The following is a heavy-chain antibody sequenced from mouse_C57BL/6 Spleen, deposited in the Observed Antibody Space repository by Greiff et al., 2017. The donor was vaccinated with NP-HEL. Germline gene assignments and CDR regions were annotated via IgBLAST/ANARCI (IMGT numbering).Heavy chain of an antibody. CDR2: SDPSDSYT. V-gene: IGHV1-69*01. Sequence: VQLQQPGAELVMPGASVKLSCKASGYTFTSYWMHWVKQRPGQGLEWIGESDPSDSYTKYNQKFKGKSTLTVDKSSSTAYMQLSSLTSEDSAVYYCATQLGRDYWGQGTTLTVSS. CDR3: ATQLGRDY. J-gene: IGHJ2*01. CDR1: GYTFTSYW. D-gene: IGHD4-1*02.